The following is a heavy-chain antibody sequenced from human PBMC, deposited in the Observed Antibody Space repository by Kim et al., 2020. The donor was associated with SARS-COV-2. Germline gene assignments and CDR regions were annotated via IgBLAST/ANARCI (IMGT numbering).Heavy chain of an antibody. Sequence: AQKFQGRVTMTRDTSTSTVYMELSSLRSEDTAVYYCARDAMVAATGYFQHWGQGTLVTVSS. J-gene: IGHJ1*01. V-gene: IGHV1-46*01. CDR3: ARDAMVAATGYFQH. D-gene: IGHD2-15*01.